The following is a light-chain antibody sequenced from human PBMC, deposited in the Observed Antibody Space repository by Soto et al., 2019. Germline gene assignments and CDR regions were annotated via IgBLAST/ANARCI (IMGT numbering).Light chain of an antibody. J-gene: IGKJ1*01. CDR3: QQYSSFPS. CDR1: QSISTW. V-gene: IGKV1-5*01. Sequence: IQMTQSHSTLSASVGDRVTITCRASQSISTWLAWYQQKPGKAPKFLIFDGSSLQSGVPSRFSGSGSGAEFTLTISSLQPDDFATYYCQQYSSFPSFGQGTK. CDR2: DGS.